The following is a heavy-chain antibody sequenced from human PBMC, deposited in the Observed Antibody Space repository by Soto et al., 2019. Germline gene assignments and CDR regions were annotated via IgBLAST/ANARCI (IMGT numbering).Heavy chain of an antibody. V-gene: IGHV4-31*03. D-gene: IGHD2-2*01. CDR1: GGSITSSGYY. CDR3: ARGGGSTKVDY. Sequence: QVQLQESGPGLVKPSQTLSVTCTVSGGSITSSGYYWSWIRQHPGEGLEWIGFTSNSGSTSYNPSLKSRVTISVDTSSNQFSLNLKSVTAADTAVYYCARGGGSTKVDYWGQGTLVTVSP. CDR2: TSNSGST. J-gene: IGHJ4*02.